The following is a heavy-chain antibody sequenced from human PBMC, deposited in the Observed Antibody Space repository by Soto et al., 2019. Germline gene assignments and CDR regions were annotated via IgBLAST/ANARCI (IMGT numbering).Heavy chain of an antibody. J-gene: IGHJ5*02. D-gene: IGHD2-15*01. V-gene: IGHV3-23*01. CDR2: ISGSGGST. CDR3: AKDKVVASTSPNWFDP. CDR1: GFTFSSYA. Sequence: GGSLRLSCAASGFTFSSYAMSWVRQAPGKGLERVSGISGSGGSTYYADSVKGRFTISRDNSKNTLYLQMNSLRAEDTAVYFCAKDKVVASTSPNWFDPWGQGTLVTVSS.